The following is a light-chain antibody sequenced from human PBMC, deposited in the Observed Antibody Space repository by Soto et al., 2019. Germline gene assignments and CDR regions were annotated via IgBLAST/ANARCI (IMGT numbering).Light chain of an antibody. CDR1: QTISRS. V-gene: IGKV1-39*01. CDR3: QQSDSTPFT. Sequence: DIQMTQSPSSLSAYVGDRVTITCRASQTISRSLHWYQQRPGKGPKLLLYVASTLESGVPSRFSGSGSGTDFTLTISGLQPEDSATYYCQQSDSTPFTFGQGTKVEI. CDR2: VAS. J-gene: IGKJ2*01.